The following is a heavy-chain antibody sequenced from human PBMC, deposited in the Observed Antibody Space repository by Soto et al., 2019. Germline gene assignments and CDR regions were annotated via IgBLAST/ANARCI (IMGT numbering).Heavy chain of an antibody. J-gene: IGHJ1*01. V-gene: IGHV3-73*02. CDR3: TRGGGKAH. CDR2: IRSKANSYAT. CDR1: GFTFSGSA. D-gene: IGHD2-15*01. Sequence: EVQLVESGGGLVQPGGSLKLSCAASGFTFSGSAMHWVRQASGKGLEWVGRIRSKANSYATAYAASVKGRFTISRDDSKNTAYLKMNSLKTEDTAVYYCTRGGGKAHWGQGTLVTVSS.